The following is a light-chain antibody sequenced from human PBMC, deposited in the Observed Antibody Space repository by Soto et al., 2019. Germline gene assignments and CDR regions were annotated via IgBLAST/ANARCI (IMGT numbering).Light chain of an antibody. CDR1: QSGSSW. J-gene: IGKJ4*01. CDR3: QQYNSYSLFT. Sequence: DIQMTQSPSALSASVGDRVYITCRASQSGSSWLAWYQQKPGKAPELLIYHASNLESGVPSRFSGSGSGTEFTLNISSLQPDDFAPYYCQQYNSYSLFTFGGGTKVEMK. CDR2: HAS. V-gene: IGKV1-5*01.